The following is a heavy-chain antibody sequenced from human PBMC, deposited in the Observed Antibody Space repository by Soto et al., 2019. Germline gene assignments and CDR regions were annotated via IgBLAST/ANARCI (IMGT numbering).Heavy chain of an antibody. CDR1: GGSIGSTIYY. V-gene: IGHV4-39*01. CDR2: IYYSGST. D-gene: IGHD3-16*02. CDR3: ARHLSTYDYIWGSYRPYYFDY. J-gene: IGHJ4*02. Sequence: QLQLQESGPGLVKPSETLSLTCTVSGGSIGSTIYYWGWIRQPPGKGLEWIGSIYYSGSTYFNPSLQSRVTISVDTSKSQFSLRLTSVTAADTAVYYCARHLSTYDYIWGSYRPYYFDYWGQGTLVTVSS.